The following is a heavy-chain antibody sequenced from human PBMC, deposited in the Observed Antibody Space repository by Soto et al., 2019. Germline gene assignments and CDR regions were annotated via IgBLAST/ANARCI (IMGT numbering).Heavy chain of an antibody. Sequence: GGSLRLSCAASGFTFSSYAMSWVRQAPGKGLEWVSAISGSGGSTYYADSVKGRFTISRDNSKNTLYLQMNSLRAEDTAVYYCATLDGAYCGGDCYSDYWGQGTLVTVSS. V-gene: IGHV3-23*01. CDR1: GFTFSSYA. CDR2: ISGSGGST. J-gene: IGHJ4*02. CDR3: ATLDGAYCGGDCYSDY. D-gene: IGHD2-21*01.